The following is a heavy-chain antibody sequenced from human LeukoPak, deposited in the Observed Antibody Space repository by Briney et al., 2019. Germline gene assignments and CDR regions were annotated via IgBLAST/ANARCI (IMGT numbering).Heavy chain of an antibody. CDR3: AGARGWEFSS. D-gene: IGHD1-26*01. CDR1: RFTFSTYW. CDR2: IQQDGSVQ. V-gene: IGHV3-7*01. J-gene: IGHJ5*02. Sequence: GGSLRLSCAASRFTFSTYWMGWVRQAPGKGLEWVATIQQDGSVQHYLDSAKGRFTISRDNGKNSLYLQMNTLRAEDTAVYYCAGARGWEFSSWGQGTLVTVSS.